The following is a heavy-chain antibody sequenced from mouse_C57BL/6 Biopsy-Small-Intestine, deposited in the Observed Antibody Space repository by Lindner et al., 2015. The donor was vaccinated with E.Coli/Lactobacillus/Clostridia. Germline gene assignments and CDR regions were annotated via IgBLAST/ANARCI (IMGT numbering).Heavy chain of an antibody. V-gene: IGHV1-18*01. Sequence: VQLQESGPELVEPGASVKIPCKASGYTFTDYNMDWVKQSHGKSLEWIGDINPNNGGTIYNQKFKGKATLTVDKSSSTAYMELRSLTSEDTAVYYCARSGYYGSSSFAYWGQGTLVTVSA. CDR1: GYTFTDYN. CDR3: ARSGYYGSSSFAY. D-gene: IGHD1-1*01. J-gene: IGHJ3*01. CDR2: INPNNGGT.